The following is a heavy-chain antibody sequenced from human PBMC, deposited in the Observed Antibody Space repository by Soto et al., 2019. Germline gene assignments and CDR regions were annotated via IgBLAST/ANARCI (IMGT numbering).Heavy chain of an antibody. V-gene: IGHV4-30-4*01. J-gene: IGHJ4*02. CDR3: ARVVVVGSFLDY. CDR2: IYYSGST. CDR1: GGSISSGDYY. D-gene: IGHD1-26*01. Sequence: SETLSLTCTVSGGSISSGDYYWSWIRQPPGKGLEWIGYIYYSGSTYYNPSLKSRVTISVDTSKNQFSLKLSSVTAADTAVYYCARVVVVGSFLDYWGQGTLVTVSS.